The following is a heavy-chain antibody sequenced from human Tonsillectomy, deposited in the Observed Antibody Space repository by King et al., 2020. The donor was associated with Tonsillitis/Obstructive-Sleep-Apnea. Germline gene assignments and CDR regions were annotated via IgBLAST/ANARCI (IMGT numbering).Heavy chain of an antibody. Sequence: VQLVESGGGLVQPGGSLRLSCAASGFTFSDYWMHWVRQAPGKGLVWVSRIIADGSSTIYYADSVKGRFTISRDNAKNSLYLQMNSLRAEDTAVYYCARDGSSSWPRGYFDYWGQGTLVTVSS. CDR3: ARDGSSSWPRGYFDY. D-gene: IGHD6-13*01. J-gene: IGHJ4*02. V-gene: IGHV3-74*01. CDR1: GFTFSDYW. CDR2: IIADGSSTI.